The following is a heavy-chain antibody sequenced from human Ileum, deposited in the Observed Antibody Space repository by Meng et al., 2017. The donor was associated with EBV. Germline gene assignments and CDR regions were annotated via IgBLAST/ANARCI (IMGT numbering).Heavy chain of an antibody. CDR1: GGSISRSDW. V-gene: IGHV4-4*02. CDR3: ASSDYYRSDY. CDR2: TSHSGST. J-gene: IGHJ4*02. Sequence: QAQVQESGPGLVKPSETLSLTCAVSGGSISRSDWWSWVRQPPGKGLEWIGETSHSGSTNYSPSLKSRVTISLDKSKNQLSLKLNSVTAADTAVYYCASSDYYRSDYWGQGTLVTVSS. D-gene: IGHD3-22*01.